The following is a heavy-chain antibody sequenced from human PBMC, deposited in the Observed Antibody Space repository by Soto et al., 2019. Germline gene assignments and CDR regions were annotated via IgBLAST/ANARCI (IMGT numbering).Heavy chain of an antibody. CDR1: GGTFSSYA. V-gene: IGHV1-69*13. CDR3: ARGRRPVVVTAYDAFDI. Sequence: SVKVSCKASGGTFSSYAISWVRQAPGQGLEWMGGIIPIFGTANYAQKFQGRVTITADESTSTAYMELSSLRSEDTAVYYCARGRRPVVVTAYDAFDIWGQGTMVTVSS. J-gene: IGHJ3*02. CDR2: IIPIFGTA. D-gene: IGHD2-21*02.